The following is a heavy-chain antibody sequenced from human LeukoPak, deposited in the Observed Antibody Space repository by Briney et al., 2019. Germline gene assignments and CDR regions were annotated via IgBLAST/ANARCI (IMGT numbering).Heavy chain of an antibody. CDR3: ARGGYSGSYYRFD. D-gene: IGHD1-26*01. V-gene: IGHV3-74*01. J-gene: IGHJ4*02. Sequence: GGSLRLSCVPSGFIFTNYWMHWVRQVPGKGPVWVGRIDKEGSAAFYAESVKGRFTISRDNVKSTVYLQMNSLTAEDTAVYHCARGGYSGSYYRFDWGQGTLVTVSS. CDR2: IDKEGSAA. CDR1: GFIFTNYW.